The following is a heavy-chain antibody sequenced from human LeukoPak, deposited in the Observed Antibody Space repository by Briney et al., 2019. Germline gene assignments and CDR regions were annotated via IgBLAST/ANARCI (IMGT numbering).Heavy chain of an antibody. CDR3: AILDPRSVRIYFDY. D-gene: IGHD1-14*01. V-gene: IGHV1-24*01. Sequence: ASVKVSCKVSGYNLNELSIHWVRQAPGKGLEWMGGFDPDDGQRIYAQKFQGRVTLTEDTSTDTAYMELNSLRPEDTSVYYCAILDPRSVRIYFDYWGQGTLVTVSS. CDR1: GYNLNELS. CDR2: FDPDDGQR. J-gene: IGHJ4*02.